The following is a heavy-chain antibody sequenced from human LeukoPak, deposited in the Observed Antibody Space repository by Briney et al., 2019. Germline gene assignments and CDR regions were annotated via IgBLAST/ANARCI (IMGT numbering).Heavy chain of an antibody. CDR1: GYTFTSYG. CDR2: ISAYSDNT. CDR3: ARGLQENLAWLQAFSACYI. Sequence: GASVKVSCKASGYTFTSYGISWVRQTPGQGLEWMGWISAYSDNTNYAQNLQGRVTMTTDTSTSTAYMELRSLRSDDTAVYYCARGLQENLAWLQAFSACYIWGQGTMVTVSS. V-gene: IGHV1-18*01. J-gene: IGHJ3*02. D-gene: IGHD5-12*01.